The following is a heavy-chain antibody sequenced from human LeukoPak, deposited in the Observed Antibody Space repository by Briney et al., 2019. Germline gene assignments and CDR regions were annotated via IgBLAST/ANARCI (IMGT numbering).Heavy chain of an antibody. D-gene: IGHD1-26*01. CDR1: GYSISSHY. CDR2: INHSGST. Sequence: SETLSLTCTVSGYSISSHYWGWIRQPPGKGLEWIGNINHSGSTYYNLSLKSRVTISVDTSKNQFSLKLISVTAADTAVYYCARDPASGSYTFDHWGQGTLVTVSS. J-gene: IGHJ4*02. CDR3: ARDPASGSYTFDH. V-gene: IGHV4-38-2*02.